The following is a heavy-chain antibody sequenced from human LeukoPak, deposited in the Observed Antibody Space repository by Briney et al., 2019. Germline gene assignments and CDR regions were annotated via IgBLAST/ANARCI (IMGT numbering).Heavy chain of an antibody. CDR3: ARQGTSGNRKADY. Sequence: KPSETLSLTCAVYGGSFRGYYWSWIRQPPGKGLEWIGEINHSGSTNHNPSLKSRVTISVDTSKNQFSLKLSSVTAADTAVYYCARQGTSGNRKADYWGQGTLVTVSS. D-gene: IGHD1-1*01. J-gene: IGHJ4*02. CDR1: GGSFRGYY. V-gene: IGHV4-34*01. CDR2: INHSGST.